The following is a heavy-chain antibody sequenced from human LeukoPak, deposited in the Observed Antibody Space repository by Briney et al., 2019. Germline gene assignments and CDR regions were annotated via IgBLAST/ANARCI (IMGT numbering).Heavy chain of an antibody. CDR1: GGSFSDYF. J-gene: IGHJ6*02. D-gene: IGHD2-2*01. Sequence: SETLSLTCAVYGGSFSDYFWGWVRQPPGKGLEWIGEINHSGRTYYNPSLKSRVTISVDTSKNQFSLNLSSVTAADTAVYYCARDVVVVPAAIHYGMDVWGRGTTVSVSS. V-gene: IGHV4-34*01. CDR3: ARDVVVVPAAIHYGMDV. CDR2: INHSGRT.